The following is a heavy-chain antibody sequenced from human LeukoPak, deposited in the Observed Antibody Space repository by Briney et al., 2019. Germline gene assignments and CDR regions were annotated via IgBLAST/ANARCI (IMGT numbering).Heavy chain of an antibody. CDR1: GYTFTSYD. V-gene: IGHV1-8*03. CDR3: ARGLRYFDWLPYNWFDL. CDR2: MKPNRGNT. Sequence: ASVKVSCKGSGYTFTSYDINWVRQASGEGGERMGWMKPNRGNTGYAQKFRGRGTITRKTDIRTAYIEQRSLRSEDTAVYYCARGLRYFDWLPYNWFDLWGQGTLVTVSS. D-gene: IGHD3-9*01. J-gene: IGHJ5*02.